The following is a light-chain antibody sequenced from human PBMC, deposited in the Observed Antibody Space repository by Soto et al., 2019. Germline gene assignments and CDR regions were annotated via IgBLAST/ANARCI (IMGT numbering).Light chain of an antibody. J-gene: IGKJ1*01. V-gene: IGKV1-9*01. CDR1: QGIGSY. CDR2: DAS. Sequence: IQLTQSPSSLSASVGDRVTITCRASQGIGSYLAWYQQKPGEAPKLLIYDASALPRGVPSRFSGSGSGTKFTLTIASLQPDDFATYYCQQYETFSGTFGPGTKVDSK. CDR3: QQYETFSGT.